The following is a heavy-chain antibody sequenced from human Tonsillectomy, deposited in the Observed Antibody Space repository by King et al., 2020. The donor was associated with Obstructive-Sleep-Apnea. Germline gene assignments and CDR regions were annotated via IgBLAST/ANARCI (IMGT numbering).Heavy chain of an antibody. CDR1: GGSISSYY. Sequence: VQLQESGPGLVKPSETLSLTCTVSGGSISSYYWNWIRQPPGKGLEWIGYIDYSGSTNYNPSLKSRVIISVDTAPNQFSLKLSSVTAADTAVYYCASLRGTDYRATYWYFDLWGRGTLVSVSS. V-gene: IGHV4-59*08. CDR2: IDYSGST. CDR3: ASLRGTDYRATYWYFDL. J-gene: IGHJ2*01. D-gene: IGHD3/OR15-3a*01.